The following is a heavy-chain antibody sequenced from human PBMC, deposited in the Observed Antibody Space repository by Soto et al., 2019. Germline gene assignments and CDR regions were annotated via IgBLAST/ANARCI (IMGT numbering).Heavy chain of an antibody. CDR3: ARPPIPYGSSTCCPVYAFAI. CDR1: GGSISSSKYY. V-gene: IGHV4-39*01. J-gene: IGHJ3*02. Sequence: QLQLQESGPGLVKPSETLSLTCTVSGGSISSSKYYWGWIRQPPGKGLEWIGSIYYSGITYYNPSLKIRVTASLDTSKNQLSLKLSSVTAADLAVYYCARPPIPYGSSTCCPVYAFAIWGQGTMVTVSS. CDR2: IYYSGIT. D-gene: IGHD2-2*01.